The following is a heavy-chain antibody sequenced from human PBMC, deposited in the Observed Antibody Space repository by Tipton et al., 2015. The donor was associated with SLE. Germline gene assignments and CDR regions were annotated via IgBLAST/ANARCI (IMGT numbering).Heavy chain of an antibody. Sequence: TLSLTCTVSGGSISSNNFFWSWLRQHPGKGLEWIGYIYYSGSAFYNPSLKSRVTMSVDRSKNQFSLKLTSVTAADTAVYYCARAVGYVAAANSPGWFDAWGQGTLVTVSS. CDR1: GGSISSNNFF. J-gene: IGHJ5*02. CDR2: IYYSGSA. CDR3: ARAVGYVAAANSPGWFDA. D-gene: IGHD6-13*01. V-gene: IGHV4-30-4*08.